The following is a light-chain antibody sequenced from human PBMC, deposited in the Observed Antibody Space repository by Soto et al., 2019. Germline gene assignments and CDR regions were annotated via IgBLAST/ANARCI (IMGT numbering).Light chain of an antibody. CDR1: QIVSSGY. J-gene: IGKJ1*01. Sequence: ENVLTQSPDTLSLSPGERATLSCRASQIVSSGYLAWYQQKPGQAPRLLIYGASSRATDIPDRFSGSGSRTEFTLTITGLEPEDIGVYFCHQYGSPLWTFGQGPRWIS. V-gene: IGKV3-20*01. CDR2: GAS. CDR3: HQYGSPLWT.